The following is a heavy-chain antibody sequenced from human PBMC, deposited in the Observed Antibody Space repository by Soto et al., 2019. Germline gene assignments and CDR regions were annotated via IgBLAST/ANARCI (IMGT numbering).Heavy chain of an antibody. CDR3: ARDPTVTTFDAVDI. D-gene: IGHD4-4*01. CDR1: GFTFSSYA. Sequence: PGGSLRLSCAASGFTFSSYAMHWVRQAPGKGLEWVAVISYDGSNKDYADSVKGRFTISRDNSKNTLYLQMNSLRAEDTAVYYCARDPTVTTFDAVDIWGQGTRVIVSS. J-gene: IGHJ3*02. V-gene: IGHV3-30-3*01. CDR2: ISYDGSNK.